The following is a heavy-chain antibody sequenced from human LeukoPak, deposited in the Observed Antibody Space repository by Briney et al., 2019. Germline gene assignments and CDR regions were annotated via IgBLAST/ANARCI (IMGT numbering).Heavy chain of an antibody. CDR3: ARSGYYYGSSGYIIDY. J-gene: IGHJ4*02. CDR1: GFTFDDYA. D-gene: IGHD3-22*01. Sequence: GGSLRLSCAASGFTFDDYAMHWVRQAPGKGLEWVSGISWNSGSIGYADSVKGRFTISRDNAKNSLYLQMNSLRAEDTAVYYCARSGYYYGSSGYIIDYWGQGTLVTVSS. CDR2: ISWNSGSI. V-gene: IGHV3-9*01.